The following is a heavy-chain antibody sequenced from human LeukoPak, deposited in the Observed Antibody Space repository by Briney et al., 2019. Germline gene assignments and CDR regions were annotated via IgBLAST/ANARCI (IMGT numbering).Heavy chain of an antibody. V-gene: IGHV1-2*02. CDR1: GYTFTGYY. D-gene: IGHD1-26*01. CDR3: ARVSVGATMLAYFDY. Sequence: GASVKVSCKASGYTFTGYYMHWVRQAPGQGLEWMGWINPNSGGTNYAQKFQGRVTMTRDMSTSTVYMELSSLRSEDTAMYYCARVSVGATMLAYFDYWGQGTLVTVSS. CDR2: INPNSGGT. J-gene: IGHJ4*02.